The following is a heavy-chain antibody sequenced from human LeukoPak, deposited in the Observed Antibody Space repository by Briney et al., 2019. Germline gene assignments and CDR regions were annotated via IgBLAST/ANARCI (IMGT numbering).Heavy chain of an antibody. CDR1: GFTFSSYG. V-gene: IGHV3-33*01. J-gene: IGHJ4*02. D-gene: IGHD1-14*01. CDR2: MWFDGSNK. Sequence: GTSLRLSCAASGFTFSSYGMHWVRQAPGKGPEWVALMWFDGSNKYHADSVKGRFTISRDNSKNTLYLQMNSLRVEDTAVYYCARPESGNYYFDYWGQGTLVTVSS. CDR3: ARPESGNYYFDY.